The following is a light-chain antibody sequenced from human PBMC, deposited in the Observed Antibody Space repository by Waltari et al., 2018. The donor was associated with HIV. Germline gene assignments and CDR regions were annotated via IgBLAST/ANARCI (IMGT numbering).Light chain of an antibody. CDR2: KDT. CDR3: QSADTSYTSRV. J-gene: IGLJ1*01. Sequence: SYELTQPPSVSVSPGQTARIPSSGAVLAIQYAYWYQQKPGQAPVLEIYKDTERPSGIPERFSGSSSGTTVTLTISGVQPDDEADYYCQSADTSYTSRVFGIGTKVTVL. CDR1: VLAIQY. V-gene: IGLV3-25*03.